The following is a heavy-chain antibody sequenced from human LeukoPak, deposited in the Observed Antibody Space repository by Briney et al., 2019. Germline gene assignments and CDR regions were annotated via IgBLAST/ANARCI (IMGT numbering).Heavy chain of an antibody. Sequence: GGSVKVSCKASRYPFTGYYIHWVRQAPGQGLEWMGRINPNSGDTNYAQKFQGRVTMARDTSISTAYMELSRLSFDDTAVYYCARVETAIYYYYYMDVWGKGTMVTVSS. D-gene: IGHD5-18*01. CDR3: ARVETAIYYYYYMDV. J-gene: IGHJ6*03. V-gene: IGHV1-2*06. CDR1: RYPFTGYY. CDR2: INPNSGDT.